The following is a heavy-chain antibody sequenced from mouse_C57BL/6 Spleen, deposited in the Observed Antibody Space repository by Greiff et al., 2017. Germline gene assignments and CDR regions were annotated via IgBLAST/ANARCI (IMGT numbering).Heavy chain of an antibody. CDR3: ARGGNYYDSSWFAY. CDR2: ISSGSSTI. D-gene: IGHD2-4*01. Sequence: EVKLMESGGGLVKPGGSLKLSCAASGFTFSDYGMHWVRQAPETGLEWVAYISSGSSTIYYADTVKGRFTISRDNAKNTLFLQMTSLRSEDTAMYYCARGGNYYDSSWFAYWGQGTLVTVSA. V-gene: IGHV5-17*01. J-gene: IGHJ3*01. CDR1: GFTFSDYG.